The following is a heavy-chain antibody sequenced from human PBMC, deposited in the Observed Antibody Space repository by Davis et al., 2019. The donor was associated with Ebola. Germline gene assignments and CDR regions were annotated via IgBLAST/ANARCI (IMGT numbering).Heavy chain of an antibody. CDR2: ISWNSGSI. Sequence: SLKISCAASGFIFPSYAMSWVRQAPGKGLEWVSGISWNSGSIGYADSVKGRFTISRDNAKNSLYLQMNSLRAEDTALYYCAKDKSIIAVAYYFDYWGQGTLVTVSS. CDR3: AKDKSIIAVAYYFDY. V-gene: IGHV3-9*01. J-gene: IGHJ4*02. CDR1: GFIFPSYA. D-gene: IGHD6-19*01.